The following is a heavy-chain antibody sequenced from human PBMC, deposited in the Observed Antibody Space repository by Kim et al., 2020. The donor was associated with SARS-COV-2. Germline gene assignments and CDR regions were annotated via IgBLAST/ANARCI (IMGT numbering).Heavy chain of an antibody. Sequence: VKGRFTISRDDSKSIAYLQMNSLKTEDTAVYYCTRGRYYYGSGSYPAFDYWGQGSLVTVSS. J-gene: IGHJ4*02. D-gene: IGHD3-10*01. CDR3: TRGRYYYGSGSYPAFDY. V-gene: IGHV3-49*02.